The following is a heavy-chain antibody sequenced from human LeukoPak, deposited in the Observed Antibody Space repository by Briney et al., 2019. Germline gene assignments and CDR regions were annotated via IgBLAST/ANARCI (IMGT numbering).Heavy chain of an antibody. D-gene: IGHD3-10*01. CDR2: IIPIFGIA. CDR3: ARGGSSVLREGMDV. V-gene: IGHV1-69*04. J-gene: IGHJ6*02. Sequence: SVKVSCKASGGTFSSYAISWVRQAPGQGLEWMGRIIPIFGIANYAQRFQGRVTITADKSTSTAYMELSSLRSEDTAVYYCARGGSSVLREGMDVWGQGTTVTVSS. CDR1: GGTFSSYA.